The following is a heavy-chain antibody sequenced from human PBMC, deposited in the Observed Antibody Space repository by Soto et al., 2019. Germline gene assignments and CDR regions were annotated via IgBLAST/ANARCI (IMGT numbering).Heavy chain of an antibody. Sequence: NPSETLSLTCAVYGGSFSGYYWSWIRQPPGKGLEWIGEINHSGSTNYNPSLKSRVTISVDTSKNQFSLKLSSVTAADTAVYYCARGGRKWELRSGAFDIWGQGTMVTVSS. J-gene: IGHJ3*02. V-gene: IGHV4-34*01. CDR3: ARGGRKWELRSGAFDI. D-gene: IGHD1-26*01. CDR2: INHSGST. CDR1: GGSFSGYY.